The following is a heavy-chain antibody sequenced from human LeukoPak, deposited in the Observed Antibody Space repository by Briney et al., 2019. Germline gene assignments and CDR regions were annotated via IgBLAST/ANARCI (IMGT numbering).Heavy chain of an antibody. V-gene: IGHV3-7*01. CDR2: IKEDGSEK. D-gene: IGHD6-19*01. Sequence: GGSLRLSCAASGFTFITYWMTWVRQAPGKGLEWVANIKEDGSEKYYVDSVKGRFTISRDNAKNSLYLRMNSLRAEDTAVYYCASVGLGLVLDNWGQGTLVTVSS. CDR3: ASVGLGLVLDN. J-gene: IGHJ4*02. CDR1: GFTFITYW.